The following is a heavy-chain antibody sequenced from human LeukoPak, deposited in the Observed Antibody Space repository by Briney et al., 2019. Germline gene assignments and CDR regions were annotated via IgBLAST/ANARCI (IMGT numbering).Heavy chain of an antibody. CDR2: VSYDGTNK. V-gene: IGHV3-30*18. CDR1: TFTFSNFY. D-gene: IGHD3-10*01. Sequence: GRSLRLSSAPPTFTFSNFYMRWVSHAQGKGLEWVAVVSYDGTNKYYADSVRGRFTISTDTSKNTLYLQMNSLRPEGPDVYYCVKEYGSGSYFYFYDMDVWGQGTTATVSS. CDR3: VKEYGSGSYFYFYDMDV. J-gene: IGHJ6*01.